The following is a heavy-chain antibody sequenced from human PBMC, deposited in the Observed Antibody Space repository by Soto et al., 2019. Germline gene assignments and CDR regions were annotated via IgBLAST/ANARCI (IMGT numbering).Heavy chain of an antibody. CDR2: IYSSGST. V-gene: IGHV4-4*07. CDR1: GGSISSYY. CDR3: ARALQNGYDSSGYVSYYYGMDV. D-gene: IGHD3-22*01. Sequence: QVQLQESGPGLVKPSETLSLTCTVSGGSISSYYWNWIRQPAGKGLEWIGRIYSSGSTNYNPSLKSLVTMSVDTPKTQFSLKLSSVTAADTAVYYCARALQNGYDSSGYVSYYYGMDVWGQGTTVTVSS. J-gene: IGHJ6*02.